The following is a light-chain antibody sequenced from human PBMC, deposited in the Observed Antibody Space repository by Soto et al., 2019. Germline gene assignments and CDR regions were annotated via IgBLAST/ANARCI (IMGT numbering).Light chain of an antibody. V-gene: IGKV1-27*01. CDR1: QAISNY. CDR2: AAS. J-gene: IGKJ1*01. CDR3: QKYNSAPWT. Sequence: DIQMTQSPSSLSASVGDRVTITCRASQAISNYLAWYQQRPGKVPKLLIYAASTLQSGVPSRFSGSGSETDFTLTISSLQPEDVATYYCQKYNSAPWTFGQGTKVEIK.